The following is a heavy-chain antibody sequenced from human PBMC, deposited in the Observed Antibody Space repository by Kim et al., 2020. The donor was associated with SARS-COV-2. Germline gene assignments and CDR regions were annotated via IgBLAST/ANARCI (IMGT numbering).Heavy chain of an antibody. CDR2: ISGYSGCI. CDR3: VTEGRASVWGS. Sequence: GGSLRLSCVASGFMFSAYTMGWVRQAPGKGPEWVSSISGYSGCIYYADSVKGRFTISRDNAKNTVFLQMNSLRAEDTAVYYCVTEGRASVWGSWGQGTRVTVSS. CDR1: GFMFSAYT. V-gene: IGHV3-21*01. D-gene: IGHD3-16*01. J-gene: IGHJ5*02.